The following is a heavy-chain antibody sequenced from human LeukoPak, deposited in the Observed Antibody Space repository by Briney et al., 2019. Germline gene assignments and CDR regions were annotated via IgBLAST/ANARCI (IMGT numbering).Heavy chain of an antibody. J-gene: IGHJ4*02. V-gene: IGHV1-18*01. D-gene: IGHD3-10*01. CDR1: GYTFTSYG. CDR2: ITAYNDNT. CDR3: ARALLWFGEPSHIDY. Sequence: ASVKVSCKASGYTFTSYGISWVRQAPGQGLEWMGWITAYNDNTNYAQKLQGRVTMTTDTSTSTAYMELRSLRSDDAAVYYCARALLWFGEPSHIDYWGQGTLVTASS.